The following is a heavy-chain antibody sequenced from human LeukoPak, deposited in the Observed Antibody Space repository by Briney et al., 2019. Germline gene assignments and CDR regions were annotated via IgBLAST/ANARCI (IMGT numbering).Heavy chain of an antibody. J-gene: IGHJ4*02. Sequence: GGSLRLSCAASGFTFSSYWMNWARQAPGKGLEWVASINHNGNVNYYVDSVKGRFTISRDNAKNSLYLQMNSLRAEDTAVYYCAKTRPLDSSSWSHGDYWGQGTLVTVSS. D-gene: IGHD6-13*01. V-gene: IGHV3-7*03. CDR3: AKTRPLDSSSWSHGDY. CDR2: INHNGNVN. CDR1: GFTFSSYW.